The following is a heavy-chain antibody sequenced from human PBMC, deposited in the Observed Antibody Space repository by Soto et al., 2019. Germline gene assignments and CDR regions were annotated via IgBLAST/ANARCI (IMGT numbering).Heavy chain of an antibody. CDR2: IYYSGST. D-gene: IGHD3-16*01. Sequence: SETLSLTCTVSGGSISSSSYYWGWIRQPPGKGLEWIGSIYYSGSTYYNPSLKSRVTISVDTSKNQFSLKLSSVTAADTAVYYCARAYYDYVWGSYGYFDYWGQGTLVTVSS. CDR1: GGSISSSSYY. V-gene: IGHV4-39*01. J-gene: IGHJ4*02. CDR3: ARAYYDYVWGSYGYFDY.